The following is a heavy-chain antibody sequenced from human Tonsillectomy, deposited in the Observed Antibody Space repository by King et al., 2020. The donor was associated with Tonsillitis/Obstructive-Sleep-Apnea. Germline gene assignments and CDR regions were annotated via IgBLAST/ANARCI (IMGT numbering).Heavy chain of an antibody. CDR1: AGYISSHY. J-gene: IGHJ3*02. D-gene: IGHD4-17*01. Sequence: QLQESGPGLVKPSETLSLTCNVSAGYISSHYWSWIRQPPGKGLEWIGNLYYRGSTNYSPSLKSRVTMSVDTSKNQFSLELSSVTAADTAVYYGARHGYGDYGDAFDSWGQGTKVTVAS. CDR3: ARHGYGDYGDAFDS. V-gene: IGHV4-59*08. CDR2: LYYRGST.